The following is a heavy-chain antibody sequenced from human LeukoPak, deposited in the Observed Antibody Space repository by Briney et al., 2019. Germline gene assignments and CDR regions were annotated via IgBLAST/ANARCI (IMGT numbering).Heavy chain of an antibody. J-gene: IGHJ6*03. Sequence: GGYLRLSCAASGFTFSSYGMSWVRQAPGKGLEWVSAISGSGGSTYYADSVKGRFTISRDNSKNTLYLQMNSLRAEDTAVYYCAKALRVTMVRGVIGAYYYYYYMDVWGKGTTVTISS. CDR2: ISGSGGST. CDR3: AKALRVTMVRGVIGAYYYYYYMDV. D-gene: IGHD3-10*01. V-gene: IGHV3-23*01. CDR1: GFTFSSYG.